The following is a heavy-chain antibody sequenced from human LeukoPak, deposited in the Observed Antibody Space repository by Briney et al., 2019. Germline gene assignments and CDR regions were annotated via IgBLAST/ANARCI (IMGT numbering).Heavy chain of an antibody. CDR3: ARARGSKADIFDY. CDR1: GGTFSSYA. CDR2: IIPILGIA. J-gene: IGHJ4*02. D-gene: IGHD2-15*01. Sequence: ASVKVSCKASGGTFSSYAISWVRQAPGQGLEWMGRIIPILGIANYAQKFQGRVTITADKSTSTAYMELSSLRSEDTAVYYCARARGSKADIFDYWGQGTLVTVSS. V-gene: IGHV1-69*04.